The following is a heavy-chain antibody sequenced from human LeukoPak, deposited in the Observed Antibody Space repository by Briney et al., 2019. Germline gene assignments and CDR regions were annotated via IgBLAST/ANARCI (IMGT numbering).Heavy chain of an antibody. CDR3: TRVQAGRSGLMDV. Sequence: PGGSLRLSCAASGFTLSGYWMHWVRQVPGKGLVWVSRIYANGGGTTYADSVKGRFAISRDNAKNTLYLQMSSLRIEDTAVYYCTRVQAGRSGLMDVWGRGTTVTASS. J-gene: IGHJ6*02. V-gene: IGHV3-74*01. D-gene: IGHD2-8*02. CDR2: IYANGGGT. CDR1: GFTLSGYW.